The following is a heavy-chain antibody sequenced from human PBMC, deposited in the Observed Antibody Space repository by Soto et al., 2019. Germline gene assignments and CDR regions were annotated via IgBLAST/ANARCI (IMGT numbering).Heavy chain of an antibody. J-gene: IGHJ4*02. CDR2: INHSGST. CDR1: GGSFSGYY. Sequence: SETLSLTCAVYGGSFSGYYWSWIRQPPGKGLEWIGEINHSGSTNYNPSLKSRVTISVDTSKNQFSLKLSSVTAADTAVYYCARRNGWGAETIIAARGYYFDYWGQGTLVTVSS. V-gene: IGHV4-34*01. D-gene: IGHD6-6*01. CDR3: ARRNGWGAETIIAARGYYFDY.